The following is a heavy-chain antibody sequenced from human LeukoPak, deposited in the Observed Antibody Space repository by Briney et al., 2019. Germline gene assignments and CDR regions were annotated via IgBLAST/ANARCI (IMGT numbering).Heavy chain of an antibody. D-gene: IGHD5-24*01. CDR1: GGSISSYY. V-gene: IGHV4-59*01. CDR2: IYYSGST. Sequence: PSETLSLTCTVSGGSISSYYWSWIRQPPGKGLEWIGYIYYSGSTNYNPSLKSRVTISVDTSKNQFSLKLSSVTAADTAVYYCAREGRRDGYNSFDYWGQGTLVTVSS. CDR3: AREGRRDGYNSFDY. J-gene: IGHJ4*02.